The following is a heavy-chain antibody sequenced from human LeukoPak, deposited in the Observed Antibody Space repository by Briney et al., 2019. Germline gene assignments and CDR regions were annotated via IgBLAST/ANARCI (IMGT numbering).Heavy chain of an antibody. CDR2: ISYDGSNK. J-gene: IGHJ3*02. V-gene: IGHV3-30*14. Sequence: PGRSLRLSCAASGFTFSSYAMHWVRQAPGKGLEWVAVISYDGSNKYYADSVKGRFTISRDDSKNTLYLQMNSLRAEDTAVYYCARLDIAGATLNDAFDIWGQGTMVTVSS. CDR1: GFTFSSYA. CDR3: ARLDIAGATLNDAFDI. D-gene: IGHD1-26*01.